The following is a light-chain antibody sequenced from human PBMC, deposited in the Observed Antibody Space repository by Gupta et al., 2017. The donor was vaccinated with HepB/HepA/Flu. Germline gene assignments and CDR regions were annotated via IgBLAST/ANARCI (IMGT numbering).Light chain of an antibody. CDR3: SSLTTKNTLL. Sequence: QSALTQPASVSGSLGQSITISCTGTSSDIGAYNHVSWYQQHPGKAPKLMIYDVINRPSGVPNRVSGCKSGNTASLTISGLQAEDEADYYCSSLTTKNTLLFGGGTKLTVL. J-gene: IGLJ2*01. V-gene: IGLV2-14*03. CDR2: DVI. CDR1: SSDIGAYNH.